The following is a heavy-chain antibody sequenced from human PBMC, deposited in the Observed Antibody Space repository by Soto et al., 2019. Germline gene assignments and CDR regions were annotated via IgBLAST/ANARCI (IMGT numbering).Heavy chain of an antibody. CDR1: GYTFTSYG. V-gene: IGHV1-18*01. CDR3: ARDHERYCSGGSCYPRY. Sequence: QVQLVQSGAEVKKPGASVKVSCKASGYTFTSYGISWVRQAPGQGLEWMGWISAYNGNTNYAQKLQGRVTMTTDTSTSTAYMELRGLRSDDTAVYYCARDHERYCSGGSCYPRYWGQGTLVTVSS. J-gene: IGHJ4*02. D-gene: IGHD2-15*01. CDR2: ISAYNGNT.